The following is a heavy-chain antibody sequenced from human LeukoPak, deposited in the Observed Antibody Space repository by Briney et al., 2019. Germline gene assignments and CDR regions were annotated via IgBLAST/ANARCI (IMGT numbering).Heavy chain of an antibody. Sequence: GGSLRLSCAASGFTFSVYGMNWVRQVPGKGLEWISYISTESSTIYYADSVKGRFTISRDDVENSLYLQMNSLTVEDTAVYHCARDFEVPSEPPDYFYNFYIDIWGKGTTVTVFS. J-gene: IGHJ6*03. V-gene: IGHV3-48*04. CDR1: GFTFSVYG. D-gene: IGHD3-9*01. CDR3: ARDFEVPSEPPDYFYNFYIDI. CDR2: ISTESSTI.